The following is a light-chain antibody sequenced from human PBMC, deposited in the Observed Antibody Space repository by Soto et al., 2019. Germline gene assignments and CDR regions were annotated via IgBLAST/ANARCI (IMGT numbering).Light chain of an antibody. CDR2: EVS. J-gene: IGLJ2*01. V-gene: IGLV2-14*01. Sequence: QSVLTQPASVSGSPGQSITISCTGTSSDIGGYKYVSWYQQHPGIAPKLMIYEVSNRPSGVSNRFSGSKSGNTASLTISGLQAEDEADYYRCSYTRRSTRVFGGGTKLTVL. CDR1: SSDIGGYKY. CDR3: CSYTRRSTRV.